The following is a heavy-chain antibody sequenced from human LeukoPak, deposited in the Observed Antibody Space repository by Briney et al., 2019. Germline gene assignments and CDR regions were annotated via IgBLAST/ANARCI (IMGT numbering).Heavy chain of an antibody. V-gene: IGHV3-7*04. D-gene: IGHD6-13*01. CDR3: ARYRAAIGATGYYFDY. Sequence: PGGSLRLSCAASGFTFSNYWMSWVRQAPGKGLEWVANIKQDGSEKYYVDSVKGRFTISRDNAENSLYLQMNSLRDEDTAVYYCARYRAAIGATGYYFDYWGQGTLVTVSS. J-gene: IGHJ4*02. CDR2: IKQDGSEK. CDR1: GFTFSNYW.